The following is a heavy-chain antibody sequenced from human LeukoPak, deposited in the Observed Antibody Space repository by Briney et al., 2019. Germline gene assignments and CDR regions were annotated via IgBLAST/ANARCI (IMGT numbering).Heavy chain of an antibody. CDR1: GGSISSGGHF. D-gene: IGHD1-1*01. V-gene: IGHV4-30-2*01. CDR2: IYESGST. Sequence: PSETLSLTCTVSGGSISSGGHFWNWIRQPPGKGLEWIGYIYESGSTSYNPSLKSRVTVSGDRSKNQFSVKLSSVTAADTAVYYCARETTAGGVDYWGQGTLVTVSS. CDR3: ARETTAGGVDY. J-gene: IGHJ4*02.